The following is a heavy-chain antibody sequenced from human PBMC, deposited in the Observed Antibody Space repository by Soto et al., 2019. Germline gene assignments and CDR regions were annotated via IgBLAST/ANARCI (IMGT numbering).Heavy chain of an antibody. Sequence: EVQLVESGGDLVQRGGSLRLSCAASGLPFSSYWMHWVRHTPGKGLDWVARISGHGVTTYYADSVTGRFTVSRDNAKNTLSLQISGLRAEDTAVYYCAREYYGLLTGYYTDYWGQGPLVSVSS. J-gene: IGHJ4*02. D-gene: IGHD3-9*01. CDR3: AREYYGLLTGYYTDY. CDR1: GLPFSSYW. CDR2: ISGHGVTT. V-gene: IGHV3-74*01.